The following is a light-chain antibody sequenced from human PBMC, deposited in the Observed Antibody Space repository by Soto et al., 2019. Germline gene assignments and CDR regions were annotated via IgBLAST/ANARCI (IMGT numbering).Light chain of an antibody. Sequence: EIVLTQSPGTLSLSPGERATLSCRASQSLGSSWLAWYQQKPGQAPRLLIYGASSRATGIPDRFSGSGSGTDFTLTISRLEPEDFAVYYCQQYHSSVWTFGQGTKVDIK. V-gene: IGKV3-20*01. CDR1: QSLGSSW. J-gene: IGKJ1*01. CDR3: QQYHSSVWT. CDR2: GAS.